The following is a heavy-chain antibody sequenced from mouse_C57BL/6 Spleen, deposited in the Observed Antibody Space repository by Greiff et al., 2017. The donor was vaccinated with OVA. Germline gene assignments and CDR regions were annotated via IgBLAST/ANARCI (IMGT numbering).Heavy chain of an antibody. CDR3: GRIYYDYDDYAMDY. Sequence: QVQLQQSGAELVKPGASVKISCKASGYTFTDYYINWVKQRPGQGLEWIGKIGPGSGSTYYNEKFKGKATLTADKSSSPASMQLSSLTSEDSAVYFCGRIYYDYDDYAMDYWGQGTSVTVSS. V-gene: IGHV1-77*01. D-gene: IGHD2-4*01. CDR1: GYTFTDYY. J-gene: IGHJ4*01. CDR2: IGPGSGST.